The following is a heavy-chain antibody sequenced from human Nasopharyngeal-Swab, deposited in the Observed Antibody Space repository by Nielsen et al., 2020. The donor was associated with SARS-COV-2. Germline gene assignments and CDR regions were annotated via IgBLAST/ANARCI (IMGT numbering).Heavy chain of an antibody. D-gene: IGHD2-15*01. Sequence: GESLKISCAASGFTCRYYWMNWLRQAPGKGLEWVAIIKPDGSEKYYADSVKGRFNISRDNAKNSLYLQMNSLRAEDTAVYYCARDYWWSFDYWGQGTLVTVSS. CDR3: ARDYWWSFDY. J-gene: IGHJ4*02. CDR2: IKPDGSEK. V-gene: IGHV3-7*03. CDR1: GFTCRYYW.